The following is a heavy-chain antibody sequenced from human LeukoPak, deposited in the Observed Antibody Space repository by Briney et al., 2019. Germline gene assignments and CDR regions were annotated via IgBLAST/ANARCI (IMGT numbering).Heavy chain of an antibody. CDR2: INHSGST. J-gene: IGHJ4*02. CDR3: ARGRSLDY. V-gene: IGHV4-34*01. CDR1: GGSFSGYY. Sequence: SETLSLTCAVYGGSFSGYYWSWIRQPPGKGLEWIGEINHSGSTNYNPSLKSRVTISVDTSKNQFSLKLSPVTAADTAVYYCARGRSLDYWGQGTLVTVSS.